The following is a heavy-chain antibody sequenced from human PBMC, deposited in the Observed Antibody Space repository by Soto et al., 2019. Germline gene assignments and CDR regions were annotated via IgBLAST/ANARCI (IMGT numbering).Heavy chain of an antibody. D-gene: IGHD2-2*01. V-gene: IGHV4-4*07. J-gene: IGHJ5*02. CDR3: ARGQRCYDWFDP. Sequence: SETLSLTCSVSGGTISVYYWTWIRQPAGKGLEWIGRIYSSGNTNYNPSLQSRVTMSLDTSNNQFSLRLTSVTAADTAVYYCARGQRCYDWFDPWGQGTLVTVSS. CDR2: IYSSGNT. CDR1: GGTISVYY.